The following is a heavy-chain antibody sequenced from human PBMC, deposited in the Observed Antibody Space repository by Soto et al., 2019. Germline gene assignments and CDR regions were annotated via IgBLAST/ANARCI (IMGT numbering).Heavy chain of an antibody. J-gene: IGHJ4*02. CDR1: GYSISSGFY. CDR3: ARGYYDSSGYYYPGGFDY. V-gene: IGHV4-38-2*02. CDR2: IYYRGNT. D-gene: IGHD3-22*01. Sequence: SETLSLTCSVSGYSISSGFYWDWIRQPPGKGLEWIGSIYYRGNTYYNPSHNGRITISVDTSKNQFSLKLSSVTAADTAVYYCARGYYDSSGYYYPGGFDYWGQGTLVTVSS.